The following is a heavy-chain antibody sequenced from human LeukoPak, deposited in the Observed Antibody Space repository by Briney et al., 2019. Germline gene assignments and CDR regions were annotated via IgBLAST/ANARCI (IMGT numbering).Heavy chain of an antibody. Sequence: ASVKVSCKASGGTFSSYAISWVRQAPGQGLEWMGGIIPIFGTANYAQKFQGRVTITADESTSTAYMELSSLRSEDTAVYYCASWDYEQASEDYWGQGTLVTVSS. CDR1: GGTFSSYA. J-gene: IGHJ4*02. CDR2: IIPIFGTA. V-gene: IGHV1-69*13. D-gene: IGHD3-16*01. CDR3: ASWDYEQASEDY.